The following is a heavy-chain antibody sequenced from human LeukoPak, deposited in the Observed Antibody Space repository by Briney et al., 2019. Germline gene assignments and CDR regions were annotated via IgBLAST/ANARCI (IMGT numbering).Heavy chain of an antibody. V-gene: IGHV5-51*01. Sequence: GESLKISCKGSGYSFTSYWIGWVRQMPGKGLEWMGIIYPGDSDTRYSPSFQGQVTISADKSISTAYLQWSSLKASDTAMYYCARVIAAQHYYYYYMDVWGKGTTVTVSS. CDR3: ARVIAAQHYYYYYMDV. J-gene: IGHJ6*03. CDR1: GYSFTSYW. CDR2: IYPGDSDT. D-gene: IGHD6-13*01.